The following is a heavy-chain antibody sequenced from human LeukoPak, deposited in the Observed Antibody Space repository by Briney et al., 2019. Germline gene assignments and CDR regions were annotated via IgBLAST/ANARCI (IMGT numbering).Heavy chain of an antibody. Sequence: PSETLSLTCTVSGGSISGYYWSWIRQPPGKGLEWIAYIHYRGSTDYNPSLKRRVTISVDTSKNQFSLKLNSVTAADTAVYYCARDSPVGMVYWGQGTLVTVSS. D-gene: IGHD4-23*01. CDR2: IHYRGST. CDR3: ARDSPVGMVY. J-gene: IGHJ4*02. V-gene: IGHV4-59*12. CDR1: GGSISGYY.